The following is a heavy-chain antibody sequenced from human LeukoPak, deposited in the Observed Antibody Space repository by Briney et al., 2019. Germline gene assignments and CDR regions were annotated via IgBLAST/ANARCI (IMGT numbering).Heavy chain of an antibody. CDR1: GFTFSHYG. V-gene: IGHV3-30*02. D-gene: IGHD4-23*01. CDR3: ARGARKGDDYGGFFDY. Sequence: PGGSLRLSCTASGFTFSHYGMHWVRQAPGKGLEWVAFIQADGNNKIYADSVKGRFTVSRDNSKSTLYLQMNSLRAEDTAVYYCARGARKGDDYGGFFDYWGQGTLVTVSS. CDR2: IQADGNNK. J-gene: IGHJ4*02.